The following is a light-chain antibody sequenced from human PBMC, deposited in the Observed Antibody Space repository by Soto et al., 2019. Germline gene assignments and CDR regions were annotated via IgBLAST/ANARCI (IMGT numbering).Light chain of an antibody. CDR2: SVS. CDR1: HTISHNY. J-gene: IGKJ1*01. V-gene: IGKV3-20*01. Sequence: VVLTQAPGTLSLSPGERATLSCRASHTISHNYLAWFQQKAGQAPRLLIHSVSVRATGAPDRFSGSGSGTDFTLTISRLEPEDVAVYYCQLYSGSPWTFGQGTKVEV. CDR3: QLYSGSPWT.